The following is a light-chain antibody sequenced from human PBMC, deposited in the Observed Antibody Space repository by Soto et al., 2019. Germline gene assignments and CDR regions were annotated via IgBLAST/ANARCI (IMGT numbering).Light chain of an antibody. J-gene: IGKJ4*01. Sequence: EIVLTQSPATLSLSPGERATLSCRASQSVNSYLAWYQQKPGQAPRLLIYDISNRATGIPARFSGSGSGTDFTLTISSLEPEDFAVYYCQQRNSWPLTFGGGTKVEIK. CDR3: QQRNSWPLT. CDR2: DIS. V-gene: IGKV3-11*01. CDR1: QSVNSY.